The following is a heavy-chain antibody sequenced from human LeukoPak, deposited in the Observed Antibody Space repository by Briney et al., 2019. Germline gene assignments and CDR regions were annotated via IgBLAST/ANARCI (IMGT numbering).Heavy chain of an antibody. V-gene: IGHV3-21*01. J-gene: IGHJ4*02. Sequence: GGSLRLSCAASGFTFSSYSMNWVRQAPGKGLEWVSSISSSSSYIYYADSVKGRFTISRDNAKNSLYLQMNSLRAEDTAVYYCATFDDILTGYYPPFDYWGQGTLVTVSS. CDR1: GFTFSSYS. CDR3: ATFDDILTGYYPPFDY. CDR2: ISSSSSYI. D-gene: IGHD3-9*01.